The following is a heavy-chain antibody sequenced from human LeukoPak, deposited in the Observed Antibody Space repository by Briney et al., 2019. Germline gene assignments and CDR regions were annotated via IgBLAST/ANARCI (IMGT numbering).Heavy chain of an antibody. D-gene: IGHD2-21*02. J-gene: IGHJ4*02. Sequence: PGGSLRLSCAASGFAISDYSMNWVRQVPGKGLEWVSYISSSSNKVYYADSVKGRFTISRDNAKNSLFLQMNSLRADDTAVYYCARNLYCGGDCAISYFDYWGQGTLVTVSS. CDR3: ARNLYCGGDCAISYFDY. CDR1: GFAISDYS. CDR2: ISSSSNKV. V-gene: IGHV3-48*01.